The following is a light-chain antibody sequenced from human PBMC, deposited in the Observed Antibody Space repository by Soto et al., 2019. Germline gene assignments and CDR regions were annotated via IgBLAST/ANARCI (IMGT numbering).Light chain of an antibody. CDR1: QSVSNY. J-gene: IGKJ5*01. Sequence: EIVLTQSPATLSLSPGERATVSCRASQSVSNYLGWYQQKPGQAPRILIYDASNRATGIPARFSGSGSGTDFTLTISSLEPEDFAVYYCQHGGTFGQGTRLEIK. V-gene: IGKV3-11*01. CDR2: DAS. CDR3: QHGGT.